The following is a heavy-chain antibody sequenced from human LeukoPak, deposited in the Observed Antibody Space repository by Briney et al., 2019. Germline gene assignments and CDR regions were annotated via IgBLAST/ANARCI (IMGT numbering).Heavy chain of an antibody. D-gene: IGHD2-15*01. CDR2: IIPIFALA. Sequence: SVKVSCKASGGTFSNYAISWVRQAPGQGLEWMGGIIPIFALANYAQRFQARVSITADESTNTAYMELSSLRSEDTAVYYCARSSPATRYYYYMDVWGRGTTVTVSS. J-gene: IGHJ6*03. CDR1: GGTFSNYA. V-gene: IGHV1-69*13. CDR3: ARSSPATRYYYYMDV.